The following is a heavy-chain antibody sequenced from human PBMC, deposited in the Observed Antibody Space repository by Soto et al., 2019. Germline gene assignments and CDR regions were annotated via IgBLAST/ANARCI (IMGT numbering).Heavy chain of an antibody. D-gene: IGHD1-26*01. CDR2: IIPIFGTA. J-gene: IGHJ6*02. CDR3: ARDEFGGSYYLSYYYGMDV. V-gene: IGHV1-69*01. Sequence: QVQLVQSGAEVKKPGSSVKVSCKASGGTFSSYAISWVRQAPGQGLEWMGGIIPIFGTANYAQKFQGRVTITADESTSTAYMELSSLRSEDTAVYYCARDEFGGSYYLSYYYGMDVWGQGTTVTVSS. CDR1: GGTFSSYA.